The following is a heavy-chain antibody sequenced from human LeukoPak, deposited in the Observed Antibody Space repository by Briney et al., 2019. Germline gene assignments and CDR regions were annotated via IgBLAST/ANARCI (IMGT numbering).Heavy chain of an antibody. Sequence: GGSLRLSCAASGFTFSSYAMSWVRQAPGKGLEWVSAISGNGGSTYYADSVKGRFTISRDNSKNTLYLQMNSLRAEDTAVYYCAKDAPDIVVVVADGYYFDYWGQGTLVTVSS. CDR2: ISGNGGST. V-gene: IGHV3-23*01. J-gene: IGHJ4*02. D-gene: IGHD2-15*01. CDR1: GFTFSSYA. CDR3: AKDAPDIVVVVADGYYFDY.